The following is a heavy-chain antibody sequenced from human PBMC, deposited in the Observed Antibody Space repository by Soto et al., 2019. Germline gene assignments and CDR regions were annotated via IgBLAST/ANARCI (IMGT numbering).Heavy chain of an antibody. J-gene: IGHJ6*03. Sequence: GGCLRLSCAASGFTFNSYWMSWVRQAPGKGLEWVANIKQDGSEKYYVDSVKGRFTISRDNAKNSLYLQMNSLRAEDTAVYYCAREGVVPAAIHYYYYMDVWGKGTTVTVSS. CDR1: GFTFNSYW. D-gene: IGHD2-2*01. CDR3: AREGVVPAAIHYYYYMDV. CDR2: IKQDGSEK. V-gene: IGHV3-7*01.